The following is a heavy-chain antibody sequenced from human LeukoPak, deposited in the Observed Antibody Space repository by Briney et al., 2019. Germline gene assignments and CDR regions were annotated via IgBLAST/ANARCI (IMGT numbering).Heavy chain of an antibody. CDR2: INSGSDYI. CDR3: ARDQFGKGNWFDP. CDR1: GFTFSSYS. Sequence: GGSLRLSCAASGFTFSSYSMTWVRQAPGKGLEWVSSINSGSDYILYADSVKGRFTISRDNAKDSLYLQMSSLRAEDTAVYYCARDQFGKGNWFDPWGQGTLVTVSS. V-gene: IGHV3-21*01. J-gene: IGHJ5*02. D-gene: IGHD3-10*01.